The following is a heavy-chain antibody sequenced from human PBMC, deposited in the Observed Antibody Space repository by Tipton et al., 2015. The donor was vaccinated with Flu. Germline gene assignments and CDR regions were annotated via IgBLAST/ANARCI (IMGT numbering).Heavy chain of an antibody. D-gene: IGHD2-2*02. Sequence: TLSLTCAVYGGSFSGYYWSWIRQPPGKGLEWIGEINHSGSTNYNPSLKSRVTISVDTSKNQFSLKLSSVTAADTAVYYCARVEIVVVPAAISLMGYYSGMAVWGQGPTVTVSS. CDR3: ARVEIVVVPAAISLMGYYSGMAV. V-gene: IGHV4-34*01. CDR2: INHSGST. J-gene: IGHJ6*02. CDR1: GGSFSGYY.